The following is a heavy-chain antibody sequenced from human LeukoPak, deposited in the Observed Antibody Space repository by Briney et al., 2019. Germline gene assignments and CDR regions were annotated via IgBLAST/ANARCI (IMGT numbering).Heavy chain of an antibody. J-gene: IGHJ5*02. V-gene: IGHV4-34*01. CDR2: INARGDT. CDR1: GYSVGSAYY. D-gene: IGHD2-2*01. CDR3: ARGQVPAARGYHWFEP. Sequence: PSETLSLTCAVSGYSVGSAYYWVWIRQPPGKGLEWIGEINARGDTNYNPSLKSRVTISVDTSKNQLSLRLTSMIAADTAIYYCARGQVPAARGYHWFEPWGQGTLVTVSS.